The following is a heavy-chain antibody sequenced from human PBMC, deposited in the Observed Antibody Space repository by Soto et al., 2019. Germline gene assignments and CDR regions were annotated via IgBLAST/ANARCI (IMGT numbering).Heavy chain of an antibody. J-gene: IGHJ5*02. V-gene: IGHV3-21*06. CDR2: ISSGSDYI. CDR1: RFMFSSYT. D-gene: IGHD6-13*01. Sequence: GGSLRLSCAAPRFMFSSYTMNWVRQAPGKGLEWVSYISSGSDYINYADSVKGRFTISRDNAKNSLYLQMNSLRVEDTAVYYCARDTGSPYSSNWLIYFDLWGQGTLVTVSS. CDR3: ARDTGSPYSSNWLIYFDL.